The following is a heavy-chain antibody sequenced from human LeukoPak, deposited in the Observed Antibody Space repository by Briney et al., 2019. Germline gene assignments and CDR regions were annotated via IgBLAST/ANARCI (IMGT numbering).Heavy chain of an antibody. D-gene: IGHD3-10*02. V-gene: IGHV4-39*01. CDR2: IYFGGSV. CDR1: GGSISTNNYH. Sequence: SETLSLTCTASGGSISTNNYHWGWIRQAPGKGLEWNGSIYFGGSVNYNPSLKSRVTISMDTSKNQFYLNLSFVTAADTALYYCARGGIISRIVRGGFDSWGQGTLVAVSS. CDR3: ARGGIISRIVRGGFDS. J-gene: IGHJ5*01.